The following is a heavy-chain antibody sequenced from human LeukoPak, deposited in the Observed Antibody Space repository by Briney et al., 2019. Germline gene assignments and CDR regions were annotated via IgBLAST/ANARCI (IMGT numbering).Heavy chain of an antibody. CDR3: TRGSVYGDSEYGMDV. J-gene: IGHJ6*02. D-gene: IGHD4-17*01. CDR1: GFAFGSYG. V-gene: IGHV3-33*01. CDR2: IWYDGSQK. Sequence: PGRSLRLSCAASGFAFGSYGMHWVRLAPGKGLEWVAGIWYDGSQKFYEDSVKGRLTFSRDNSKNTSYLQLNSLRAEDTAVYYCTRGSVYGDSEYGMDVWGRGTTVTVSS.